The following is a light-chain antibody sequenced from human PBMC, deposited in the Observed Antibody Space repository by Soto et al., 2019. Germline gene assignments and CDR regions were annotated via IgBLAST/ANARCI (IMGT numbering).Light chain of an antibody. Sequence: QSVLTQPPSVSAAPGQNVTISCSGNRFNVGNNYVSWFQHLPGTAPKLLIYDDNKRPSGIPDRFSGSKSDTSATLGITGLQTGDEADYYCVTWDSTLNIFFGTGTKVTVL. V-gene: IGLV1-51*01. J-gene: IGLJ1*01. CDR2: DDN. CDR3: VTWDSTLNIF. CDR1: RFNVGNNY.